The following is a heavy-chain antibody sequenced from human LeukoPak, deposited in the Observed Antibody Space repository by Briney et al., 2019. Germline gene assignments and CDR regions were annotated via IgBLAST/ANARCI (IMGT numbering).Heavy chain of an antibody. Sequence: GGSLRLSCAASGFDFDDFAMHWVRQAPGKGLEWISLVSWDGGSTYYSDSVKGRFTISRDNSKNSLSLQMNSLRAEDTALYYCAKGYYSGYHSGAFDHWGQGTLVTVSS. CDR3: AKGYYSGYHSGAFDH. D-gene: IGHD5-12*01. CDR2: VSWDGGST. CDR1: GFDFDDFA. V-gene: IGHV3-43D*03. J-gene: IGHJ4*02.